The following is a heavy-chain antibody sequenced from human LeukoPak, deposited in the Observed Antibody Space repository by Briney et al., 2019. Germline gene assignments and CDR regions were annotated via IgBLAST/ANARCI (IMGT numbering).Heavy chain of an antibody. J-gene: IGHJ6*02. CDR2: IIPIFGTA. Sequence: WASVNVSCKASGGTFSSYAISWVRQAPGQGLEWMGGIIPIFGTANYAQKFQGRVTITADESTSTAYMELSSLRSEDTAVYYCARAPPDYGDYYYYYGMDVWGQGTTVTVSS. CDR1: GGTFSSYA. D-gene: IGHD4-17*01. V-gene: IGHV1-69*13. CDR3: ARAPPDYGDYYYYYGMDV.